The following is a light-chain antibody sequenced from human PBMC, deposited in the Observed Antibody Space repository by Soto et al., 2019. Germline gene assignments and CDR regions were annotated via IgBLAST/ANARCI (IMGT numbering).Light chain of an antibody. V-gene: IGKV1-39*01. CDR3: QQSLTMPIT. CDR1: QSINNY. CDR2: SAS. J-gene: IGKJ5*01. Sequence: DIQMTQSPASLSVSVGDRVTITCRASQSINNYLNWYLQRPGQAPKLLIRSASTLQRGVPSRFSGSRSRTEFTLTIADLQPDDFGTYYCQQSLTMPITFGHGTRLDIK.